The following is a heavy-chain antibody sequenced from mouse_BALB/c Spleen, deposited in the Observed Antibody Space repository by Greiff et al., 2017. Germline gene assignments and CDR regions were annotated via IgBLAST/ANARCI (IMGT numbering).Heavy chain of an antibody. CDR3: ARDPESFDY. V-gene: IGHV5-9-4*01. Sequence: EVQRVESGGGLVKPGGSLKLSCAASGFTFSSYAMSWVRQSPEKRLEWVAEISSGGSYTYYPDTVTGRFTISRDNAKNTLYLEMSSLRSEDTAMYYCARDPESFDYWGQGTTLTVSS. CDR1: GFTFSSYA. CDR2: ISSGGSYT. J-gene: IGHJ2*01.